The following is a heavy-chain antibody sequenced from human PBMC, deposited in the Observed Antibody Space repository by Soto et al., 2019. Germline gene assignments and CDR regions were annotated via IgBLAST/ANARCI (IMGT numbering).Heavy chain of an antibody. V-gene: IGHV4-39*01. J-gene: IGHJ5*02. CDR2: IYYSGST. CDR1: GGSISSSSYY. CDR3: ATRGIAAAGTWFDP. Sequence: QMQLQESGPGLVKPSETLSLACTVSGGSISSSSYYWGWIRQPPGKGLEWIGSIYYSGSTYYNPSLKSRVTISVDTSKNQFSLKLSSVTAADTAVYYCATRGIAAAGTWFDPWGQGTLVTVSS. D-gene: IGHD6-13*01.